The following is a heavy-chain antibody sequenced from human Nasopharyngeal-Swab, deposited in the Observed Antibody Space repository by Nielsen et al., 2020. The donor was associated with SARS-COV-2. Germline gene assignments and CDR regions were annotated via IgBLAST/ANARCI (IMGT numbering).Heavy chain of an antibody. Sequence: SETLSLTCAVYGGSFSGYYWSWIRQPPGKGLEWIGEINHSGSANYNPSFKSRVTISVDTSKNQFSLKLSSVTAADTAVYYCARHTANTEDWGQGTLVTVSS. J-gene: IGHJ4*02. CDR3: ARHTANTED. CDR2: INHSGSA. D-gene: IGHD5-18*01. CDR1: GGSFSGYY. V-gene: IGHV4-34*01.